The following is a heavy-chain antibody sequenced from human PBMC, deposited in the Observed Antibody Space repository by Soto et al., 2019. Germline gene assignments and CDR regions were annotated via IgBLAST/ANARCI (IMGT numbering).Heavy chain of an antibody. J-gene: IGHJ4*02. Sequence: PSETLSLTCVVSGGSLSDYFWSWIRQPPGMALEWIGEINHLGSTNHNPSLKSRVTISVDTSKNQFSLKLSSVTAADTAMYYCARSTISYDYWGQGTLVTVSS. CDR2: INHLGST. V-gene: IGHV4-34*01. CDR1: GGSLSDYF. CDR3: ARSTISYDY. D-gene: IGHD3-3*01.